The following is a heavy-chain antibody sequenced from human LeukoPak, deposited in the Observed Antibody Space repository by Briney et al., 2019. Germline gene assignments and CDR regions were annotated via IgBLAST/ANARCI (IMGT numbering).Heavy chain of an antibody. J-gene: IGHJ4*02. V-gene: IGHV1-2*02. Sequence: ASVKVSCKASGYTFTGYYMHWVRQAPGQGLEWMGWINPNSGGTNYAQKFQGRVTMTRDTSISTAYMELSRLRSDDTAVCYCARDLSVRDYYDSSGYYFDYWGQGTLVTVPS. D-gene: IGHD3-22*01. CDR1: GYTFTGYY. CDR3: ARDLSVRDYYDSSGYYFDY. CDR2: INPNSGGT.